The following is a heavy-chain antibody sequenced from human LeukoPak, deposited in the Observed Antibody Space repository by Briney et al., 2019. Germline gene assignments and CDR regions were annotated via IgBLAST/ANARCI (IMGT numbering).Heavy chain of an antibody. J-gene: IGHJ4*02. CDR2: FDPEDGGT. CDR3: AREISSSLDY. Sequence: ASVKVSCEVSGYTLTELSMHWVRQVPGKGLEWMGGFDPEDGGTIYAQKFQGRVTTTEDTSTDTAYMEVSSLRSEDTAVYYCAREISSSLDYWGQGTLVTVSS. CDR1: GYTLTELS. D-gene: IGHD6-6*01. V-gene: IGHV1-24*01.